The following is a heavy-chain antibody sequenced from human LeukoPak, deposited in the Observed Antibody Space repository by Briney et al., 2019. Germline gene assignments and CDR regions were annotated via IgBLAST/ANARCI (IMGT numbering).Heavy chain of an antibody. CDR1: GYTFTGYY. Sequence: SVKVSCKASGYTFTGYYMHWVRQAPGQGLEWMGGIIPIFGTANYAQKFQGRVTITADESTSTAYMELSSLRSEDTAVYYCARVGSSSWWYMDVWGKGTTVTISS. CDR3: ARVGSSSWWYMDV. CDR2: IIPIFGTA. J-gene: IGHJ6*03. D-gene: IGHD6-13*01. V-gene: IGHV1-69*13.